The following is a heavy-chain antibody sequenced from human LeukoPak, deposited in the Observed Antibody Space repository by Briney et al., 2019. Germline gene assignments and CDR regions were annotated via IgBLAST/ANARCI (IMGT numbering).Heavy chain of an antibody. V-gene: IGHV4-61*02. Sequence: PSETLSLTCTVSGGSISSGSYYWSWIRQPAGKGLEWIGRIYTSGSTNYNPSLKSRVTISVDTSKNQFSLKLSSVTAADTAVYYCARDPAGRWLQFTDAFDIWGQGTMVTVSS. CDR3: ARDPAGRWLQFTDAFDI. J-gene: IGHJ3*02. CDR2: IYTSGST. D-gene: IGHD5-24*01. CDR1: GGSISSGSYY.